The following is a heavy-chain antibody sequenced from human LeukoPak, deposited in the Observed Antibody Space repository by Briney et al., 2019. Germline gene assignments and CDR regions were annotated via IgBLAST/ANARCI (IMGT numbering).Heavy chain of an antibody. CDR1: GYTFTVYY. Sequence: ASVKVSCKASGYTFTVYYMHWVRQAPGQGLEWMGWINHNSGGPNYAQKFQGRVTMTRDTSISTAYMELSRLRSDDTAVYYCARDRCSGGSCPYSMDVWGQGATVTVSS. CDR3: ARDRCSGGSCPYSMDV. CDR2: INHNSGGP. D-gene: IGHD2-15*01. J-gene: IGHJ6*02. V-gene: IGHV1-2*02.